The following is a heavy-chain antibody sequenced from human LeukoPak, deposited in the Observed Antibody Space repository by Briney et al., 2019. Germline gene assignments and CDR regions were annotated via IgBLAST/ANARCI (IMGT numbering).Heavy chain of an antibody. CDR2: IKQDGSEK. CDR1: GFTFNSYW. J-gene: IGHJ6*03. Sequence: QPGGSLRLSCAASGFTFNSYWMSWVRQAPGKGLEWVANIKQDGSEKYYVDSVKGRFTISRDNAKNSLYMQVNSLRADDTAVYYCARGGDYSDPLDYYYYMDVWGKGTTVTISS. V-gene: IGHV3-7*04. D-gene: IGHD4-17*01. CDR3: ARGGDYSDPLDYYYYMDV.